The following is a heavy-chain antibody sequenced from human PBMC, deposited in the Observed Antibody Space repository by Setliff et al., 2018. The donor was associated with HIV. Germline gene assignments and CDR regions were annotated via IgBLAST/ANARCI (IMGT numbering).Heavy chain of an antibody. Sequence: SETLSLTCTVSGVSISNYYWNWIRQPPGKGLEWIGYIFTSGDTNYNPSLRSRVTLSVDTSKNQVSLKLGSVTAADTAVYYCARHGDYNFWSGYYFDFWGQGTLVTVSS. D-gene: IGHD3-3*01. CDR1: GVSISNYY. V-gene: IGHV4-4*09. J-gene: IGHJ4*02. CDR2: IFTSGDT. CDR3: ARHGDYNFWSGYYFDF.